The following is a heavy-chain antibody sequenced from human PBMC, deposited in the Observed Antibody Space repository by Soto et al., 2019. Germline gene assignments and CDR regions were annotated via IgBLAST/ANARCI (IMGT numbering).Heavy chain of an antibody. CDR3: AHRATMTIFGLIIDNGIWFDP. CDR2: IYWDGDK. CDR1: GFSLSTSGAA. V-gene: IGHV2-5*02. D-gene: IGHD3-3*01. Sequence: QINLIESGPTLVKPTQTLTLTCTFSGFSLSTSGAAVGWVRQPPGRALEWLALIYWDGDKRYNASLGNRLTIAKDTSMIQVVFTLTNVDPADTATYYCAHRATMTIFGLIIDNGIWFDPWGQGTRVIVSS. J-gene: IGHJ5*02.